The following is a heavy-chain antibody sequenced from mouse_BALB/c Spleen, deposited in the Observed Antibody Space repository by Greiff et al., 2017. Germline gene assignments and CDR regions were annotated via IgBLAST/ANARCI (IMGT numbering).Heavy chain of an antibody. CDR1: GFNIKDYY. V-gene: IGHV14-4*02. Sequence: EVKLLESGAELVRSGASVKLSCTASGFNIKDYYMHWVKQRPEQGLEWIGWIDPENGDTEYAPKFQGKATMTADTSSNTAYLQLSSLTSEDTAVYYCNAHRYDGTFAYWGQGTLVTVSA. CDR3: NAHRYDGTFAY. CDR2: IDPENGDT. D-gene: IGHD2-14*01. J-gene: IGHJ3*01.